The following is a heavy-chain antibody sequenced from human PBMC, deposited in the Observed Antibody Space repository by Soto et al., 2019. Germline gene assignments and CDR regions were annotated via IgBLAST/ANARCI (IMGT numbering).Heavy chain of an antibody. CDR2: IYYSGST. V-gene: IGHV4-31*03. Sequence: SETLSLTCTVSGGSISSGGYYWSWIRQHPGKGLEWIGYIYYSGSTYYNPSLKSRVTISVDTSKNQFSLKLSSVTAADTAVDYCARGGRDCGSTSCSWCCMDVCGKVPTVTVSS. CDR1: GGSISSGGYY. J-gene: IGHJ6*03. CDR3: ARGGRDCGSTSCSWCCMDV. D-gene: IGHD2-2*01.